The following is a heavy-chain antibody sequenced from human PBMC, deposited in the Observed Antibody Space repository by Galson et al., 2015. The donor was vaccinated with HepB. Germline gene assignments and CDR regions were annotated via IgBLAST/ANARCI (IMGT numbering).Heavy chain of an antibody. Sequence: SLRLSCAASGFTFSHYTMHWVRQAPGRGLEWVSSISSSSSYIYYADSLKGRFTISRDNAKNSLYLRMNSLRAEDTAVYYCARGVGSITPTVWGQGTLVIVSS. V-gene: IGHV3-21*01. J-gene: IGHJ4*02. D-gene: IGHD1-20*01. CDR3: ARGVGSITPTV. CDR1: GFTFSHYT. CDR2: ISSSSSYI.